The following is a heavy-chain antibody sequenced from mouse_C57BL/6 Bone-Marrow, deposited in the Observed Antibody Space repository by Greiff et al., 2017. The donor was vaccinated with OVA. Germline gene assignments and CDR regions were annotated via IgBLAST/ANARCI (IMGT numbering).Heavy chain of an antibody. CDR3: ARQVRLGLFDY. CDR2: ISGGGGTT. J-gene: IGHJ3*01. Sequence: EVQVVESGGGLVKPGGSLKLSCAASGFTFSSYTMPWVRQTPEKRLEWVATISGGGGTTYYPDSVKGRFTISRDNAKNTLYLQRSSLTSEDTALYSSARQVRLGLFDYWGQGTLVTVSA. D-gene: IGHD3-2*02. CDR1: GFTFSSYT. V-gene: IGHV5-9*01.